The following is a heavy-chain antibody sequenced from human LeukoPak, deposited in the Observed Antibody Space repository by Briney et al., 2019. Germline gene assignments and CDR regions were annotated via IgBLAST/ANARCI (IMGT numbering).Heavy chain of an antibody. CDR2: ISYGGSNK. CDR1: GFTFSSYG. CDR3: AKPRALYSSGWYNAFDI. Sequence: GGSLRLSCAASGFTFSSYGMHWVRQAPGKGLEWVAVISYGGSNKYYADSVKGRFTISRDNSKNTLYLQMNSMRAEDTAVYYCAKPRALYSSGWYNAFDIWGQGTMVTVSS. V-gene: IGHV3-30*18. D-gene: IGHD6-19*01. J-gene: IGHJ3*02.